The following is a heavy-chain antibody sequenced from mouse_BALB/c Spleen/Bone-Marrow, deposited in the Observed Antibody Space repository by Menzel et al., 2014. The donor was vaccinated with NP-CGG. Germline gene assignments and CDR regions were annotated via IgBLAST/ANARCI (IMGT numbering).Heavy chain of an antibody. CDR2: ILPESGST. J-gene: IGHJ2*01. CDR3: ARTPGVLYFFDY. Sequence: QVQLQQSGAELMKPGASVKISCKSSGYTFSSYWIEWVKQRPGHGLEWIGEILPESGSTNYNEKFRGKATFTADTSSNTAYMQLSSLTSKDSAVYYCARTPGVLYFFDYWGQGTTLTVSS. V-gene: IGHV1-9*01. CDR1: GYTFSSYW.